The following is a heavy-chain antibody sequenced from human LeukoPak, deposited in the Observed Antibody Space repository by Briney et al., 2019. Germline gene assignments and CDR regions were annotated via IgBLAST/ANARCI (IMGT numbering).Heavy chain of an antibody. CDR1: GGTFSSYA. CDR3: ARDVPGYCSSTSCYTPYYYYYYMDV. V-gene: IGHV1-69*01. Sequence: SVKVSCKASGGTFSSYAISWVRQAPGQGLEWMGGIIPIFGTANYAQKFQGRVTITADESTSTAYMELSSLRSEDTAVYYCARDVPGYCSSTSCYTPYYYYYYMDVWGKGTTVTVSS. CDR2: IIPIFGTA. J-gene: IGHJ6*03. D-gene: IGHD2-2*02.